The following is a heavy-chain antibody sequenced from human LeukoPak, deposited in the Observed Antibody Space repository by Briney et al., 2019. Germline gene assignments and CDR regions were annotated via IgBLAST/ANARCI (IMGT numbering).Heavy chain of an antibody. V-gene: IGHV4-39*01. CDR2: IYYSGST. Sequence: SETLSLTCTVSGGSISSSSYYWGWIRQPPGMGLEWIGSIYYSGSTYNNPSLKSRVTMSVDTSKNQFSLKLSSVTAADTAVYYCARHITSYGIDFDYWGQGTLVTVSS. J-gene: IGHJ4*02. D-gene: IGHD1-14*01. CDR1: GGSISSSSYY. CDR3: ARHITSYGIDFDY.